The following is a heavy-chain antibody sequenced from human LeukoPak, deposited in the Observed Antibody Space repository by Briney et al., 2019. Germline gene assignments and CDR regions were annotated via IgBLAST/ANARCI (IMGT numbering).Heavy chain of an antibody. D-gene: IGHD1-14*01. CDR3: ARGGKGPVSYYYYMDV. V-gene: IGHV4-4*02. CDR2: IYHTGNA. Sequence: SETLSLTCNVSGGSIDSAAWWNWVRQPPGKGLEWIGEIYHTGNANYDPSLKSRVTISVDTSKNQFSLKLSSVTAADTAVYYCARGGKGPVSYYYYMDVWGKGTTVTVSS. CDR1: GGSIDSAAW. J-gene: IGHJ6*03.